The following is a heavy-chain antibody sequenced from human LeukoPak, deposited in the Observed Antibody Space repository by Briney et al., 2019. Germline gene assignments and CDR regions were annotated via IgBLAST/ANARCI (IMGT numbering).Heavy chain of an antibody. CDR2: IYPGDSGT. Sequence: GESLTISCKGSGYSFTNYWIAWVRQMPGKGLEWMGIIYPGDSGTRYSPSFQGQVTISADKSISTAYLQWSSLKASDTAMYYCARLEGNSRAFDYWGQGTLVTVSS. D-gene: IGHD2/OR15-2a*01. CDR3: ARLEGNSRAFDY. CDR1: GYSFTNYW. J-gene: IGHJ4*02. V-gene: IGHV5-51*01.